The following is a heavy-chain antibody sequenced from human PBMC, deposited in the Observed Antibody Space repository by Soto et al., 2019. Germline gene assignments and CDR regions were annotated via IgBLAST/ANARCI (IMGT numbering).Heavy chain of an antibody. CDR1: GFTFSAYA. CDR3: AKDRYGDYGGIDY. CDR2: ITGSGGST. J-gene: IGHJ4*02. Sequence: GGSLRLSCAASGFTFSAYAMIWVRQAPGKGLEWVSVITGSGGSTYYADSVKGRFTISRDTSKNTLFLQMNSLRAEDTAVYYCAKDRYGDYGGIDYWGQGTMVTVSS. V-gene: IGHV3-23*01. D-gene: IGHD4-17*01.